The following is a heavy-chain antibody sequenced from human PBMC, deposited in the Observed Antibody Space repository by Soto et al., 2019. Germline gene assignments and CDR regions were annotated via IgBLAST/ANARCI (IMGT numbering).Heavy chain of an antibody. CDR3: AKDSTRDYYYYMDV. V-gene: IGHV3-30*18. Sequence: QVQLVESGGGVVQPGRSLRLSCAASGFTFNNYGIHWVRQAPGKGLEWVSFISYDGNKKYYADSVKGRFTSSRDNSKNTLFLQMNSLRLEDTAVYFCAKDSTRDYYYYMDVWGKGTTVTVSS. CDR2: ISYDGNKK. D-gene: IGHD2-2*01. J-gene: IGHJ6*03. CDR1: GFTFNNYG.